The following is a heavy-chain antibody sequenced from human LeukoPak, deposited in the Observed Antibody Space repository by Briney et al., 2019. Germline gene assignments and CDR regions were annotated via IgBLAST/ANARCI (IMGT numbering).Heavy chain of an antibody. J-gene: IGHJ6*02. CDR2: IKQDGSEK. D-gene: IGHD3-3*01. CDR1: GFTFSSYW. Sequence: PGGSLRLSCAASGFTFSSYWMSWVRQAPGRGLEWVANIKQDGSEKYYVDSVKGRFTISRDNAKNSLYLQMNSLRAEDTAVYYYARDKVLRFLEWLSVVTSPIGYYGMDVWGQGTTVTVSS. V-gene: IGHV3-7*03. CDR3: ARDKVLRFLEWLSVVTSPIGYYGMDV.